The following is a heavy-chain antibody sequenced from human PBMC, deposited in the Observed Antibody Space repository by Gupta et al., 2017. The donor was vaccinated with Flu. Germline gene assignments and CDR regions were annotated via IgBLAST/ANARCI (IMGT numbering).Heavy chain of an antibody. D-gene: IGHD3-3*01. J-gene: IGHJ4*02. CDR1: GYTFTNSE. V-gene: IGHV1-8*01. CDR2: MVPGSGNT. CDR3: SRGRGAYDAVEIDYEFPSY. Sequence: QVQLVQSGAEVKKPGASVKVSCKTSGYTFTNSEINWVRQAAGQGLEWMGWMVPGSGNTAYAPKFMGRGSLTRETYISTAFMDLSSLGYAEKAVYYCSRGRGAYDAVEIDYEFPSYWGQGTLVTVSS.